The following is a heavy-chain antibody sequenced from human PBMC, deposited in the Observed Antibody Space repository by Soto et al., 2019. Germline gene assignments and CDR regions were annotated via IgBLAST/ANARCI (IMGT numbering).Heavy chain of an antibody. Sequence: KPSETLSLTCTVSGGSISNGGYYWTWIRRHPGKGLEWIGYIYYTGNTYYNPSLKSRLTISVDTSKNQFSLKLSSVTAADTAVYYCARVGRISNGGYLDYWGQGTLVTVSS. J-gene: IGHJ4*02. CDR3: ARVGRISNGGYLDY. CDR2: IYYTGNT. D-gene: IGHD3-22*01. CDR1: GGSISNGGYY. V-gene: IGHV4-31*03.